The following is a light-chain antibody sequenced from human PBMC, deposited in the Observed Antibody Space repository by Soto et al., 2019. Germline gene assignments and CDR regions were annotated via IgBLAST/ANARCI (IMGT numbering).Light chain of an antibody. V-gene: IGKV3-11*01. CDR2: DAS. J-gene: IGKJ5*01. CDR3: QQRSNWPPIT. Sequence: EIVLTQSPATLSLSPGERATLSCRASQSVSRYLAWYQPKPGQAPRLLIYDASNRATGIPARFSGSGSGTDFTLTISSLEPEDFAVYYCQQRSNWPPITFGQGTRLEIK. CDR1: QSVSRY.